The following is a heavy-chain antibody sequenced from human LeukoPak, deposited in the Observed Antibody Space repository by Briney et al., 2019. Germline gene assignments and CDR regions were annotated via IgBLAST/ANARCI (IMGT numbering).Heavy chain of an antibody. CDR3: ARGNMAEQWLDGGSYYLDS. J-gene: IGHJ4*02. D-gene: IGHD6-19*01. CDR2: ISYSSTYI. CDR1: GFTFSSYG. Sequence: GGSLRLSCAASGFTFSSYGMHWVRQAPGKGLEWVSSISYSSTYIYYADSLKGRFTISRDNAKNSLFLLMSSLTAEDTAVYYCARGNMAEQWLDGGSYYLDSWGQGTLVTVSS. V-gene: IGHV3-21*01.